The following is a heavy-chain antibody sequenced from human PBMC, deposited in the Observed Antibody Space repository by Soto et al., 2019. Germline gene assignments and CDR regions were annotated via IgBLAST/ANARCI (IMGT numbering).Heavy chain of an antibody. CDR1: GYSFTTNW. J-gene: IGHJ4*02. CDR2: IYPSDSDT. D-gene: IGHD2-15*01. Sequence: GESLKISCKGSGYSFTTNWVGWVRQMPGKGLEWMGIIYPSDSDTRYSPSFQGQVTISADKSITTAYLQWSSLKASDTAMYYCARAYGGRFDYWGQGTLVTVSS. V-gene: IGHV5-51*01. CDR3: ARAYGGRFDY.